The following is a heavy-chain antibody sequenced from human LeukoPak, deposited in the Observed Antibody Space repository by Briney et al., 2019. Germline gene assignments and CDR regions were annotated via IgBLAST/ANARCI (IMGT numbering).Heavy chain of an antibody. D-gene: IGHD3-16*02. J-gene: IGHJ4*02. CDR1: GGSINTYF. V-gene: IGHV4-4*07. CDR3: ARGGDYDYVWGSYRYLSALYY. CDR2: IYPSGST. Sequence: SETLSLTCTVSGGSINTYFWTWIRQPAGKGLQWIGRIYPSGSTYYNPSLKSRVTISVDTSKNQFSLKLSSVTAADTAVYYCARGGDYDYVWGSYRYLSALYYWGQGTLVTVSS.